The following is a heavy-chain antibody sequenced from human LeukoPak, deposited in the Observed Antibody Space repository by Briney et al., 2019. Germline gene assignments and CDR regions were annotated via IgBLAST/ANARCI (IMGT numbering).Heavy chain of an antibody. CDR3: AKDGRYCSSINCYFDY. CDR2: ISNGGGST. V-gene: IGHV3-23*01. CDR1: GFTFSSYA. D-gene: IGHD2-2*01. Sequence: GGSLRLSCAASGFTFSSYAMTWVRQAPGKGLEWVSTISNGGGSTYYADSVKGRFTISRDNSKNTVYLQMSSLRAEDTAVYYCAKDGRYCSSINCYFDYWGQGTLVTVSS. J-gene: IGHJ4*02.